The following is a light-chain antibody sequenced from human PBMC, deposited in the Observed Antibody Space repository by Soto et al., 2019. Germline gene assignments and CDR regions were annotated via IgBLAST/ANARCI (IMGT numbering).Light chain of an antibody. CDR2: RAS. CDR3: QQYGGSPPYT. V-gene: IGKV3-20*01. Sequence: EIVLTQSPGTLSLSPGERATLSCRASQSVSSIYLAWYQQKPGQAPRLLIYRASSRATGIPDRFSGSGSGTGFSLTISRLEPEDLAVYYCQQYGGSPPYTFGQGTKLEIK. CDR1: QSVSSIY. J-gene: IGKJ2*01.